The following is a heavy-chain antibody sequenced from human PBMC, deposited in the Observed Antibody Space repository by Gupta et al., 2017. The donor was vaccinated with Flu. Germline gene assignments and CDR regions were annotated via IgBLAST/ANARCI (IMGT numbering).Heavy chain of an antibody. J-gene: IGHJ2*01. V-gene: IGHV3-23*05. Sequence: VELSDSGGGLVKPGGSLRISCTASGLNFSAYAMSWVRQAPGKAPEWVSVISTTSDIRFYAASVKGRFTMSRDNSRSILYLQMTGLRSEDTATYFCTTGGTAFPHWGRGSPVIVSS. CDR1: GLNFSAYA. D-gene: IGHD2-21*02. CDR2: ISTTSDIR. CDR3: TTGGTAFPH.